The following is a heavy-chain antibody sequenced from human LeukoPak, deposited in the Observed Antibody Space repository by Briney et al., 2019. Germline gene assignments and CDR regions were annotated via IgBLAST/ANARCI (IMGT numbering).Heavy chain of an antibody. D-gene: IGHD5-12*01. CDR2: ISDRGST. CDR1: GGSVSRGSYH. V-gene: IGHV4-61*01. J-gene: IGHJ4*02. Sequence: PSETLSLTCTVSGGSVSRGSYHWSWIRQPPGKGLEWIGYISDRGSTNYNPSLKSRVTMSVDTSKNQFSLKLSSVTAADTAVYYCARGGDYWGQGTLVTVSS. CDR3: ARGGDY.